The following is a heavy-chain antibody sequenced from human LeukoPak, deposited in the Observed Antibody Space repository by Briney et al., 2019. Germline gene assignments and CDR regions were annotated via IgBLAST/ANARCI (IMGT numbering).Heavy chain of an antibody. V-gene: IGHV5-51*01. CDR3: ARHTQYDVGAFDI. D-gene: IGHD3-16*01. Sequence: GESLKISCKGPGYSFATYWIGWVRQMPGKGLEWMGIIYPGDSDTRYSPSFQGQVTISADKSISTAYLQWSSLKASDTAMYYCARHTQYDVGAFDIWGQGTMVTVSS. J-gene: IGHJ3*02. CDR1: GYSFATYW. CDR2: IYPGDSDT.